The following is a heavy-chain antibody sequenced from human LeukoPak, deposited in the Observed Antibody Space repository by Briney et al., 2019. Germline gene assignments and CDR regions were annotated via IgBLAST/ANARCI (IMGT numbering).Heavy chain of an antibody. V-gene: IGHV3-30*02. Sequence: GGSLRLSCAASGFTFSSYGMHWVRQAPGKGLEGVAFIRYDGSNKYYADSVKGRFTISRDNSNNTLYLQINSLRAEDTAVYYCAKGGRSSGWYGAYWGQGTLATVSS. J-gene: IGHJ4*02. CDR2: IRYDGSNK. D-gene: IGHD6-19*01. CDR1: GFTFSSYG. CDR3: AKGGRSSGWYGAY.